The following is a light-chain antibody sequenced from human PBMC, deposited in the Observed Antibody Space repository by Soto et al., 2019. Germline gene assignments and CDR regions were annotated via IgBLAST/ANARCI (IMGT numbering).Light chain of an antibody. Sequence: SYVLTQPPSMSVAPGQTARITCGGNNIGSTSVHWYQQKPGQAPMVVVHNDRDRPSGIPERFSGSSSGNTATLTISRVEEGDEADYYCQVWDTSSDHRGVFGGGTKLTVL. CDR2: NDR. J-gene: IGLJ3*02. CDR3: QVWDTSSDHRGV. V-gene: IGLV3-21*02. CDR1: NIGSTS.